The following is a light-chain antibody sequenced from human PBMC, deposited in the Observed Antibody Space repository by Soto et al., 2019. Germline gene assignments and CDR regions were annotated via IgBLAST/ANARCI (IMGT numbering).Light chain of an antibody. CDR2: GAS. J-gene: IGKJ1*01. CDR1: QSVRSSH. Sequence: EIVLTQSPGTLSLSPGERATLSCRASQSVRSSHLAWYQQKPGQAPRLFIYGASSRATGIPDRFSGSGSGTDFTLTISRLEPEDFAVYSCQQYSSSPATFGQGTKVEI. CDR3: QQYSSSPAT. V-gene: IGKV3-20*01.